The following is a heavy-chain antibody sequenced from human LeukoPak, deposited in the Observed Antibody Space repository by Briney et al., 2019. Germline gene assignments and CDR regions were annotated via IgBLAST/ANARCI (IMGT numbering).Heavy chain of an antibody. V-gene: IGHV1-46*01. CDR3: ARDRNELGIGY. Sequence: ASVKVSCKASGYTFTSYYMHWVRQAPGQGLEWMGIINPSGGSTSYAQKFQGRVTMTRDMSTSTVYMELSSLRSDDTAVYYCARDRNELGIGYWGQGTLVTVSS. CDR1: GYTFTSYY. CDR2: INPSGGST. D-gene: IGHD7-27*01. J-gene: IGHJ4*02.